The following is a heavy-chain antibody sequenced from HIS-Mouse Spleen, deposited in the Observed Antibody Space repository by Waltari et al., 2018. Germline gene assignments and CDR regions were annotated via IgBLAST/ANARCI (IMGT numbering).Heavy chain of an antibody. CDR3: ARGTGTDAFDI. D-gene: IGHD1-1*01. CDR1: GYTFTGYY. J-gene: IGHJ3*02. Sequence: QVQLVQSGAEVKKPGASVKVSCKASGYTFTGYYMHWVRQAPGQGREWMGWINPKSGGKNYAQKFQGRVTMTRDTSISTAYMELSRLRSDDTAVYYCARGTGTDAFDIWGQGTMVTVSS. V-gene: IGHV1-2*02. CDR2: INPKSGGK.